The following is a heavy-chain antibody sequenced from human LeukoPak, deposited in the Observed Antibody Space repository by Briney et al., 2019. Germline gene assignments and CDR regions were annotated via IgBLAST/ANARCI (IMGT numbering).Heavy chain of an antibody. J-gene: IGHJ4*02. CDR3: ARDSSNWSFDY. Sequence: GASVTVSCKASGYTFTGYNMHWVRQAPGQGPEWMAIINPSSGSTAYAQKFQGRVTLTRDTSTNTHYMELSSLRSEDTAIYYCARDSSNWSFDYWGRGTPVTVSS. D-gene: IGHD6-13*01. V-gene: IGHV1-46*01. CDR2: INPSSGST. CDR1: GYTFTGYN.